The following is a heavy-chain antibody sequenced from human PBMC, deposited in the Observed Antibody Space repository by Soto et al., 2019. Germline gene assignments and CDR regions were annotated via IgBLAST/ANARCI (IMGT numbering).Heavy chain of an antibody. J-gene: IGHJ6*02. CDR3: ARGRDEYKLGNV. V-gene: IGHV4-34*01. Sequence: SDTLYLTCAVSGGSLRDYYWPWIRQSPGKGLEWIGEIHPSGSTYYNPSLRSRVTISVDTSKNQFSLKLTSLTAADTAIYYCARGRDEYKLGNVWGHGTTVTVPS. D-gene: IGHD1-1*01. CDR1: GGSLRDYY. CDR2: IHPSGST.